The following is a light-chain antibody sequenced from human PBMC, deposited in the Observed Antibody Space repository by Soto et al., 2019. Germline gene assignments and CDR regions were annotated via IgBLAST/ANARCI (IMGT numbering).Light chain of an antibody. CDR3: QQYSSSSRT. J-gene: IGKJ1*01. V-gene: IGKV3-20*01. Sequence: EIVLTQSPGTLSLSPGERATLSCSASQSVSSSYLAWYQQKPGQAPCLLIYGASSRATGIPDRFIGSGSGTDFALTINRLEPEDFAVDYCQQYSSSSRTFGQGTKV. CDR2: GAS. CDR1: QSVSSSY.